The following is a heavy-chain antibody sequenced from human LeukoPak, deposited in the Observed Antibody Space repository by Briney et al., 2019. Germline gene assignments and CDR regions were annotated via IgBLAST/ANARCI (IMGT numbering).Heavy chain of an antibody. CDR2: IYTSWST. D-gene: IGHD6-19*01. Sequence: SETLSLTCTVSGGSISTFYWSWIRQPAGKGLEWIGRIYTSWSTNYSPSFKSRVTMSVDTSKNQFSLKLSSVTAADTAVYYCARDRYSSGWSETKGGNNYYMDVWGKGTTVTISS. CDR1: GGSISTFY. J-gene: IGHJ6*03. V-gene: IGHV4-4*07. CDR3: ARDRYSSGWSETKGGNNYYMDV.